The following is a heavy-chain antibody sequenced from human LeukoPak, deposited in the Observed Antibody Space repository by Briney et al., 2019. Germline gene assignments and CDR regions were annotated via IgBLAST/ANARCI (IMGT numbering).Heavy chain of an antibody. D-gene: IGHD6-13*01. J-gene: IGHJ4*02. CDR1: GFTFSNYA. V-gene: IGHV3-23*01. CDR2: ISGSGGST. CDR3: AKDQFSSSWNGGDY. Sequence: GGSLRLSCAASGFTFSNYAMSWVRQAPGKGLEWVSAISGSGGSTNYADSVKGRFTISRDNSKNTLYLQMNSLRAEDTAVYYCAKDQFSSSWNGGDYWGQGTLVTVSS.